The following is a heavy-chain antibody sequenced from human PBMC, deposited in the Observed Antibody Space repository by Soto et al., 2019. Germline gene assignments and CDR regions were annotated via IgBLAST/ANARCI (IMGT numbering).Heavy chain of an antibody. D-gene: IGHD3-22*01. CDR2: IGNRDGRT. CDR3: VPTYYTSGWP. CDR1: GFTFYNHG. V-gene: IGHV3-23*01. J-gene: IGHJ5*02. Sequence: GVSLRLSCVTSGFTFYNHGMSWVRQAPGKGLECVSVIGNRDGRTYYIDYVKGRFTISRDNSENTLYLQMNSLRDEDTAVYYCVPTYYTSGWPWGQGTLVTVSS.